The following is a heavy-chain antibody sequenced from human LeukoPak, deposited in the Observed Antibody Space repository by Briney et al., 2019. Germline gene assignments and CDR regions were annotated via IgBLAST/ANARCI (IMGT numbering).Heavy chain of an antibody. Sequence: GGSLRLSCAASGFTFSSYGMHWVRQAPGKGLEWVAVISYDGSNKYYADSVKGRFTISRDNSKNTLYLQMNSLRAEDTAVYYCAKDVLDPHYDFWSGAYYGMDVWGQGTTVTVSS. V-gene: IGHV3-30*18. CDR1: GFTFSSYG. D-gene: IGHD3-3*01. CDR3: AKDVLDPHYDFWSGAYYGMDV. J-gene: IGHJ6*02. CDR2: ISYDGSNK.